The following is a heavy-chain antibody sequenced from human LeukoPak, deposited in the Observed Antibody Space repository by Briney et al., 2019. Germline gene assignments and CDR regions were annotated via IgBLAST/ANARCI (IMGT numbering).Heavy chain of an antibody. J-gene: IGHJ4*02. V-gene: IGHV4-4*02. Sequence: SETLSLTCAVSGGXISNNNCWSWVRQPPGMGVEWIGEIYHGGSTNYNPSLKSRVTMSVDRSKNQFSLKLSSVTAADTAVYYCARGEERGSGTVHFDYWGQGTLVTVSS. CDR3: ARGEERGSGTVHFDY. D-gene: IGHD3-10*01. CDR2: IYHGGST. CDR1: GGXISNNNC.